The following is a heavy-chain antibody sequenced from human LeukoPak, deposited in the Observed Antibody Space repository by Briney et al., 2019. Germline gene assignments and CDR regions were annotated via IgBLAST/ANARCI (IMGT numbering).Heavy chain of an antibody. CDR2: INHSGST. V-gene: IGHV4-34*01. D-gene: IGHD6-13*01. J-gene: IGHJ6*03. Sequence: PSETLSLTCAVYGGSFSGYYWSWIRQPPGKGLEWIGEINHSGSTNYNPSLKSRVTISVDTSKNQFSLKLSSVTAADTAVYYCASLRVGSSFGYQYYIDVWGKGTTVTVSS. CDR1: GGSFSGYY. CDR3: ASLRVGSSFGYQYYIDV.